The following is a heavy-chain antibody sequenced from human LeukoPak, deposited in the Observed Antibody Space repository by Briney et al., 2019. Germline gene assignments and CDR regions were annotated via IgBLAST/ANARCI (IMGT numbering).Heavy chain of an antibody. CDR3: ARGGIAAAQS. CDR1: GFTFSSYE. V-gene: IGHV3-48*03. J-gene: IGHJ4*02. CDR2: ISSSGSTI. D-gene: IGHD6-13*01. Sequence: GGSLRLSCAASGFTFSSYEMNWVRQAPGKGLEWVSYISSSGSTIYYADSVKGRFTISRDNAKNSLYLQMNSLRAEDTAVYHCARGGIAAAQSWGQGTLVTVSS.